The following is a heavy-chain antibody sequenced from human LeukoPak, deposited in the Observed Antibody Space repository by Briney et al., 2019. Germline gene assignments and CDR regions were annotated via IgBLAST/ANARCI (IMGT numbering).Heavy chain of an antibody. J-gene: IGHJ5*02. Sequence: PSETLSLTCTVSGGSISSYYWSWIRQPPGKGLEWIGYIYTSGSTNYNPSLKSRVTISVDTSKNQFSLKLSSVTAADTAVYYCARRYCSGGSCYYDWFDPWGQGTLVTVSS. CDR1: GGSISSYY. CDR2: IYTSGST. V-gene: IGHV4-4*09. D-gene: IGHD2-15*01. CDR3: ARRYCSGGSCYYDWFDP.